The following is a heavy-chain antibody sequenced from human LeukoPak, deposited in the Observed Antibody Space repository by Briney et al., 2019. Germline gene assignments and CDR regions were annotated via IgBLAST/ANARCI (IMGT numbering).Heavy chain of an antibody. CDR2: ISYDGSNK. D-gene: IGHD6-19*01. J-gene: IGHJ6*02. CDR3: ARSIAVAGAYYYYGMDV. V-gene: IGHV3-30*04. Sequence: GRSLRLSCAASGFTFSSYAMHWVRQAPGKGLEWVAVISYDGSNKYYADSVEGRFTISRDNSKNTLYLQMNSLRAEDTAVYYCARSIAVAGAYYYYGMDVWGQGTTVTVSS. CDR1: GFTFSSYA.